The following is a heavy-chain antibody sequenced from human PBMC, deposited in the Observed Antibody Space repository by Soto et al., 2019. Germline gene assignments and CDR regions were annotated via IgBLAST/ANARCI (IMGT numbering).Heavy chain of an antibody. J-gene: IGHJ4*02. CDR1: GFTFSSYG. D-gene: IGHD6-13*01. Sequence: QVQLVESGGGVVQPGRSLRLSCAASGFTFSSYGMHWVRQAPGKGLEWVAVISYDGSNKYYADSVKGRFTISRDNSKNTLYLQMNSLRAEDTAVYYCAKDQDSSSPDYWGQGTLVTVPS. CDR2: ISYDGSNK. V-gene: IGHV3-30*18. CDR3: AKDQDSSSPDY.